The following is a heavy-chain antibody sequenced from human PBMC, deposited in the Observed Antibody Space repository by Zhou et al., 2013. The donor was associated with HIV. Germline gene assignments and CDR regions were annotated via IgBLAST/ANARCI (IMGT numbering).Heavy chain of an antibody. J-gene: IGHJ5*02. CDR1: GGTFSSYS. D-gene: IGHD5-12*01. CDR3: ALTKGGMATTEEFDP. V-gene: IGHV1-69*06. CDR2: IIPIFPTA. Sequence: QVQLVQSGAEVKKPGSSVKVSCKASGGTFSSYSISWVRQAPGQGLGWMGGIIPIFPTANYAQKFQGRVTITADKSTSTAYMELSSLRSEDTAVYYCALTKGGMATTEEFDPWGQGTLVTVSS.